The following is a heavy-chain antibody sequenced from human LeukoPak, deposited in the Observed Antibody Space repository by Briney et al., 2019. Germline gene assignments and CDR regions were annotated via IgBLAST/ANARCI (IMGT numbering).Heavy chain of an antibody. J-gene: IGHJ4*02. CDR2: IYHSGST. CDR3: ARGGAVWGSYRFLYYFDY. CDR1: GGSISSGGYS. V-gene: IGHV4-30-2*01. Sequence: SETLSLTCAVSGGSISSGGYSWSWIRQPPGKGLEWIGYIYHSGSTYYNPSLKSRVTISVDRSKNQFSLKLSSVTAADTAVYYCARGGAVWGSYRFLYYFDYWGQGTLVTVSS. D-gene: IGHD3-16*02.